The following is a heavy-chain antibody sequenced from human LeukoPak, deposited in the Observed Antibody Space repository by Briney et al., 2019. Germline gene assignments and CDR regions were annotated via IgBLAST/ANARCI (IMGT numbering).Heavy chain of an antibody. V-gene: IGHV3-23*01. CDR1: GFTFGSYA. D-gene: IGHD6-19*01. Sequence: GGSLRLSCAASGFTFGSYAMSWVRQAPGKGLEWVSAISGSGGSTYYADSVKGRFTISRDNSKNTLYLQMNSLRAEDTAVYYCAKDPWLGFYYGMDVWGQGTTVTVSS. CDR2: ISGSGGST. CDR3: AKDPWLGFYYGMDV. J-gene: IGHJ6*02.